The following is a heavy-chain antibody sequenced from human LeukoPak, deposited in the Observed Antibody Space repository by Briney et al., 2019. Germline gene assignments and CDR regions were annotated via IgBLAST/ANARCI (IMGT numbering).Heavy chain of an antibody. V-gene: IGHV1-18*01. J-gene: IGHJ3*02. CDR1: GYTFTSYG. Sequence: ASVKVSCKASGYTFTSYGISWVRQAPGQGLEWMGWISAYNGNTNYAQKLQGRVTMTTDTSTSTAYMELRSLRSDDTAVYYCARGSPIVATILADAFDIWGQGTMVTVSS. D-gene: IGHD5-12*01. CDR2: ISAYNGNT. CDR3: ARGSPIVATILADAFDI.